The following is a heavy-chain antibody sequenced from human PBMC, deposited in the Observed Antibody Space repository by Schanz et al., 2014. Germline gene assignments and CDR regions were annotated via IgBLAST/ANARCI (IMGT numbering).Heavy chain of an antibody. CDR3: AKCIGWYGRCAFDI. V-gene: IGHV3-23*04. CDR2: ISGTGSTP. Sequence: EVQLVESGGVVAQPGGSLRLSCEASKSTFNNYPMSWVRQAPGKGLDWVSIISGTGSTPYYADSVKGRYTISRDNSKNTLYLQMNSLIAEDTAVYYCAKCIGWYGRCAFDIWGQGTMVTVSS. CDR1: KSTFNNYP. D-gene: IGHD6-19*01. J-gene: IGHJ3*02.